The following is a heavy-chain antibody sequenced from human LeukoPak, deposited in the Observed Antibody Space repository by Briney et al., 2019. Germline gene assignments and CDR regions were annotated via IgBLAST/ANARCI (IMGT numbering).Heavy chain of an antibody. D-gene: IGHD6-13*01. Sequence: PSETLSLTCTVSGGSIGSSSYYWGWIRQPPGKGLAWIGSIYYSGSTYYNPSLKSRVTISVDTSKNQFSLKLSSVTAADTAVYYCARGSLFYSSSWYAHWGQGTLVTVSS. J-gene: IGHJ4*02. CDR1: GGSIGSSSYY. CDR3: ARGSLFYSSSWYAH. CDR2: IYYSGST. V-gene: IGHV4-39*01.